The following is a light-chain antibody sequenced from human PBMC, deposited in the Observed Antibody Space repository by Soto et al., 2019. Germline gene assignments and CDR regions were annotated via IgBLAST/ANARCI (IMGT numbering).Light chain of an antibody. V-gene: IGKV1-27*01. J-gene: IGKJ3*01. CDR2: AAS. Sequence: DIQMNQSPSSLSASVGDRVTITCRASQGISSSLAWYQHKPGKVPELLIYAASTLHLSVPSRFSGSGSGTDFTRTISSLQPADVATYYCQEYYSPPFPFGPGTKVNFK. CDR3: QEYYSPPFP. CDR1: QGISSS.